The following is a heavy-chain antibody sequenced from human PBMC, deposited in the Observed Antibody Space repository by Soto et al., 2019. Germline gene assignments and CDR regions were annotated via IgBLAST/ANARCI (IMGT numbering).Heavy chain of an antibody. CDR3: AKDSTVTTSLYSYYYGLDV. Sequence: EVHLLESGGGLVQPGGSLRLSCTASGFTFSNYAMSWVRQAPDKGLEWVSAISGRGGSTYYADSVKGRFTISRDYSKNMLFLQMNSLRAEDTALYYCAKDSTVTTSLYSYYYGLDVWGQGTTVTVSS. V-gene: IGHV3-23*01. CDR1: GFTFSNYA. CDR2: ISGRGGST. D-gene: IGHD4-17*01. J-gene: IGHJ6*02.